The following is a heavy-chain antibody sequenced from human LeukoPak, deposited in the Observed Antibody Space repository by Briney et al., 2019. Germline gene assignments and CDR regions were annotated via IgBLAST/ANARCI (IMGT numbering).Heavy chain of an antibody. CDR3: ARVSCSGTNCYHGGFDY. D-gene: IGHD2-2*01. CDR2: IIPNSGGT. J-gene: IGHJ4*01. CDR1: GYTFTAYY. V-gene: IGHV1-2*02. Sequence: ASVKVSCKASGYTFTAYYIHWVRQAPGQGLEWMGLIIPNSGGTSYAQKFQGRVTMTRDTSINTAYMELSSLRSDDTAIYSCARVSCSGTNCYHGGFDYWGQGTLVTVSS.